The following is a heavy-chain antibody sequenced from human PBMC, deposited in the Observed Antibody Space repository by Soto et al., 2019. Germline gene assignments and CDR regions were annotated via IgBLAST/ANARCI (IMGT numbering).Heavy chain of an antibody. V-gene: IGHV1-46*01. J-gene: IGHJ5*02. CDR2: INPSGGST. CDR1: GYTFTSYY. CDR3: ASVAVAANWFDP. Sequence: QVQLVQSGAEVKKPGASVKVSCKASGYTFTSYYMHWVRQAPGQGLEWMGIINPSGGSTSYAQKFPGRVTMTRDTSTSTVYMELSSLRSEDTAVYYCASVAVAANWFDPWGQGTLVTVSS. D-gene: IGHD6-19*01.